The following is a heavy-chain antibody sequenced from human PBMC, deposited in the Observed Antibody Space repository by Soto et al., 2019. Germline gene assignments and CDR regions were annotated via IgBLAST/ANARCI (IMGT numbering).Heavy chain of an antibody. CDR1: RYTFTSYN. J-gene: IGHJ4*02. Sequence: QVQLVQSGTEVKKPGAAVKVSCKASRYTFTSYNIHWVRQAPGQRLEWMGVINPRDGTTNYAQSFXGXVXLXXDTSTSTVYMDLPSLSSEDTAVYYCARYLQTYHSSGYDPGYWGQGTLVSVSS. CDR2: INPRDGTT. V-gene: IGHV1-46*01. D-gene: IGHD3-22*01. CDR3: ARYLQTYHSSGYDPGY.